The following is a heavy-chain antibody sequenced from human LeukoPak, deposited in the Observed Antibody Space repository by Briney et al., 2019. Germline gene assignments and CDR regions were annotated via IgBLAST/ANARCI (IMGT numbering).Heavy chain of an antibody. CDR2: IIPIFGTA. D-gene: IGHD6-13*01. J-gene: IGHJ6*03. CDR1: GYTFTSYA. CDR3: AKTTRSSSWKYYYYYYYMDV. V-gene: IGHV1-69*06. Sequence: SVKVSCKASGYTFTSYASSWVRQAPGQGLEWMGGIIPIFGTANYAQKFQGRVTITADKSTSTAYMELSSLRSEDTAVYYCAKTTRSSSWKYYYYYYYMDVWGKGTTVTVSS.